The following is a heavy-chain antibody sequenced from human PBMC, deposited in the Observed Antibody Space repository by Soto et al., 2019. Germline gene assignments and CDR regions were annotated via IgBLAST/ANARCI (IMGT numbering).Heavy chain of an antibody. J-gene: IGHJ2*01. Sequence: EEQLLESGGGLVQPGGSLRLSCAASGFTFSSYAMTWVRPAPGKGLEWVSGIGGTGSPTHYADSVKGRFTVSRDNSKNTLYLQMNSLRAEDTAVYYCAKTRWYWYFDLWGRGTLVTVSS. CDR2: IGGTGSPT. D-gene: IGHD2-15*01. CDR1: GFTFSSYA. V-gene: IGHV3-23*01. CDR3: AKTRWYWYFDL.